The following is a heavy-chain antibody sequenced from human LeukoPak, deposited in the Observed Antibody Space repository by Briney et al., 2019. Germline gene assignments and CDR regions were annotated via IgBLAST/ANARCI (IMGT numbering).Heavy chain of an antibody. CDR2: ISTSNVNK. CDR3: ARDVEGAVAGLFDY. V-gene: IGHV1-18*01. D-gene: IGHD6-19*01. CDR1: GYTFSDFV. J-gene: IGHJ4*02. Sequence: ASVKVSCKVSGYTFSDFVINWVRQAPGQGLEWMGWISTSNVNKIIAQNLRGRVTMTTDPSTSTVYMELRGLTSDDTAVYYCARDVEGAVAGLFDYWGQGTLVTVSS.